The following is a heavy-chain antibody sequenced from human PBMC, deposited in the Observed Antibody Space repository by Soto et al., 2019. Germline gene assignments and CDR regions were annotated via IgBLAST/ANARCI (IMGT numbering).Heavy chain of an antibody. J-gene: IGHJ1*01. V-gene: IGHV1-69*02. CDR3: AGVLGVLRYFDWLPHAEYFQH. CDR2: IIPILGIA. CDR1: GGTFSSYT. D-gene: IGHD3-9*01. Sequence: QVQLVQSGAEVKKPGSSVKVSCKASGGTFSSYTISWVRQAPGQGLEWMGRIIPILGIANYAQKFQGRVTITADKSTSTAYMELSSLRSEDTAVYYCAGVLGVLRYFDWLPHAEYFQHWGQGTLVSVSS.